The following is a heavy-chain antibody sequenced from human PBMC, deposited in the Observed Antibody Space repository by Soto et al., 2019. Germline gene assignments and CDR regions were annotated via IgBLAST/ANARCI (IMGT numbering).Heavy chain of an antibody. V-gene: IGHV3-23*01. CDR3: AKGLIREPYDYIWGSYHRDAFDI. D-gene: IGHD3-16*02. CDR1: GYTFSSYA. CDR2: ISGSGGST. J-gene: IGHJ3*02. Sequence: EVQLLESGGGLVQPGGSLRLSCAASGYTFSSYAMSWVRQAPGKGLEWVSAISGSGGSTYYADSVKGRFTISRDNSKNTLYLQMNSLRAEDTAVYYCAKGLIREPYDYIWGSYHRDAFDIWGQGTMVTVSS.